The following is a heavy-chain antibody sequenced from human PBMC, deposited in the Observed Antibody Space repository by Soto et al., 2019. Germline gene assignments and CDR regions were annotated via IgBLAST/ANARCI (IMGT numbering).Heavy chain of an antibody. CDR1: GGSISSGGYS. J-gene: IGHJ4*02. CDR3: ARGSSSWYRVGTPDY. CDR2: IYHSGST. Sequence: SETLSLTCAVSGGSISSGGYSWSWIRQPPGKGLEWIGYIYHSGSTYYNPSLKSRVTISVDRSKNQFSLKLSSVTAADTAVYYCARGSSSWYRVGTPDYWGQGTLVTVSS. D-gene: IGHD6-13*01. V-gene: IGHV4-30-2*01.